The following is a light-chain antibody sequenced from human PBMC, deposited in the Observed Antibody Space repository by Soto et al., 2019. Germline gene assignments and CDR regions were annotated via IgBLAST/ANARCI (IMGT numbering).Light chain of an antibody. Sequence: DIVMTQSPDSLPVSLGERATINCKSSQSVLYTSNNKNYLAWYQQKPGQSPKLLIYWASTRESGVPDRFSGSGSGTDFTLTISSLQPDDFATYYCQQYNSYWTFGQGTKVDIK. V-gene: IGKV4-1*01. CDR1: QSVLYTSNNKNY. CDR3: QQYNSYWT. J-gene: IGKJ1*01. CDR2: WAS.